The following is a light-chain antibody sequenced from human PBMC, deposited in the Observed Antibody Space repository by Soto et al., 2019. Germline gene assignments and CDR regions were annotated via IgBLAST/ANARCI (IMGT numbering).Light chain of an antibody. CDR2: DVN. V-gene: IGLV2-14*03. CDR1: SRDVGNYNY. J-gene: IGLJ2*01. Sequence: QSALTQPASVSGSLGQSITISCTGTSRDVGNYNYVSWYQHHTGRAPKLVIYDVNNRPAGISNRFSGSKSDNTASLIIFGLQTEDEGDYYCSSYTSSSNLIFGGGTKLTVL. CDR3: SSYTSSSNLI.